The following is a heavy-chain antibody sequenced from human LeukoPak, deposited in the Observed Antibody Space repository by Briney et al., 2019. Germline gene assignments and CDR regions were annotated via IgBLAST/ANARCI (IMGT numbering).Heavy chain of an antibody. D-gene: IGHD3-22*01. CDR2: ITPFNGNT. CDR1: GYTFTYRY. J-gene: IGHJ3*02. V-gene: IGHV1-45*02. Sequence: ASVKVSCTASGYTFTYRYLHWVRQAPGQALEWMGWITPFNGNTNYAQKFQDRVTITRDRSMSTAYMELSSLRSEDTAMYYCARSRNYYDSSGSPDAFDIWGQGTMVTVSS. CDR3: ARSRNYYDSSGSPDAFDI.